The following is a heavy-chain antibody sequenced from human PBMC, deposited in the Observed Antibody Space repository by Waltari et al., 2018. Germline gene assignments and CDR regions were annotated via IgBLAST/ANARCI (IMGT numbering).Heavy chain of an antibody. V-gene: IGHV3-23*03. D-gene: IGHD4-17*01. CDR1: GFTFSSYA. J-gene: IGHJ4*02. Sequence: EVQLLESGGGLVQPGGSLRLSCAASGFTFSSYAMSWVRQAPGKGLEWVSVIYGGGSSTYYADSVKGRFTISRDNSKNTLYLQMNSLRAEDTAVYYCAKVRDSTVTTYFDYWGQGTLVTVSS. CDR3: AKVRDSTVTTYFDY. CDR2: IYGGGSST.